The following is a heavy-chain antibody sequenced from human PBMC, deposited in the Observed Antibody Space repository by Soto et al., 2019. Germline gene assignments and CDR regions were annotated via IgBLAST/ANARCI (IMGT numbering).Heavy chain of an antibody. D-gene: IGHD4-4*01. CDR2: ISAYNGNT. V-gene: IGHV1-18*04. CDR1: GYTFTSYG. J-gene: IGHJ6*02. Sequence: GASVKVSCKASGYTFTSYGISWVRQAPGQGLEWMGWISAYNGNTNYAQKLQGRVTMTTDTSTSTAYMELRSLRSDGTAVYYCARCHSNYGYYYYGMDVWGQGTTVTVSS. CDR3: ARCHSNYGYYYYGMDV.